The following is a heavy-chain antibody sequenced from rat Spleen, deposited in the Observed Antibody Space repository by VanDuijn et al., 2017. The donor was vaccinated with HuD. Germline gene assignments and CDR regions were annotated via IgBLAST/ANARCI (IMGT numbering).Heavy chain of an antibody. CDR2: IPNAGGT. V-gene: IGHV5-25*01. CDR1: GFTLSDHY. J-gene: IGHJ2*01. CDR3: VRHGYTRYYFDY. Sequence: EVQLVESGGGLVQPGSPLKLSCAASGFTLSDHYMAWVRQAPAKGLEWVTSIPNAGGTYYPDSVQGRFTISRDNTKSTLYLQMDSLKSEDTASYYCVRHGYTRYYFDYWGQGVMVTVSS. D-gene: IGHD1-9*01.